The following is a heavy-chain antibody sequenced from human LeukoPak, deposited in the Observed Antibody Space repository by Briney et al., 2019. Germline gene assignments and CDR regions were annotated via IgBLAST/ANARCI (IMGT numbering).Heavy chain of an antibody. CDR2: ISYDGSNK. J-gene: IGHJ4*02. CDR3: ARDRSLCSSGWYLFDY. Sequence: GGSLRLSCAASGFTFSSYAMHWVRQAPGKGLEWVAVISYDGSNKYYADSVKGRFTTSRDNSKNTLYLQMNSLRAEDTAVYYCARDRSLCSSGWYLFDYWGQGTLVTVSS. CDR1: GFTFSSYA. V-gene: IGHV3-30-3*01. D-gene: IGHD6-19*01.